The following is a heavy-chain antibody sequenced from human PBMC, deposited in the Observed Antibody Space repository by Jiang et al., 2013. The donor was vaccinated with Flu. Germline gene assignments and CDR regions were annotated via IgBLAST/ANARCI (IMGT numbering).Heavy chain of an antibody. J-gene: IGHJ6*02. D-gene: IGHD4-11*01. CDR3: AREKGSKTYVHFYGMDV. V-gene: IGHV3-21*01. CDR2: WKNSQYK. CDR1: IHLQYLY. Sequence: ESWGRPGRAGGVPENLLCSLWIHLQYLYHELGPPGSREGAGVGRIHWKNSQYKYYAHSLGGRFTISRDNAQKSLYLQMDSLRAEDTAVYYCAREKGSKTYVHFYGMDVWGQGTTVTVSS.